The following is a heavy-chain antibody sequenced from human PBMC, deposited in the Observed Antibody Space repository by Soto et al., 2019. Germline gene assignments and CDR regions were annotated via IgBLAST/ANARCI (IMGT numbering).Heavy chain of an antibody. V-gene: IGHV2-5*02. Sequence: QLTLKESGPTLLKPTQTLTLTCTFSGFSLSTSGVGVGWIRQPPGKALEWRALIFWDDDKRYSPSLRCRLTISEHTCIIHVILTLTHMDRVHTATLDCALRLTGGPFFDHLCPGSLVTFSS. CDR2: IFWDDDK. CDR1: GFSLSTSGVG. J-gene: IGHJ4*02. CDR3: ALRLTGGPFFDH.